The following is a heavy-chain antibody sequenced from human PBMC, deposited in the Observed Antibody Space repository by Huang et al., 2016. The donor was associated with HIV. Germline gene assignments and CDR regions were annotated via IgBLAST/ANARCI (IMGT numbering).Heavy chain of an antibody. CDR3: VRDQGRLAVGGIDNWFDP. D-gene: IGHD6-19*01. Sequence: QVRLQESGPGLMKPSETLSLSCTVSGDSVSSHYWGWIRHPPGKGLEWIGTVYDSGTTKYNPRLKSRITISVDTSKNGFSLNITSVSAADTAMYFCVRDQGRLAVGGIDNWFDPWGQGALVTVSS. CDR1: GDSVSSHY. J-gene: IGHJ5*02. CDR2: VYDSGTT. V-gene: IGHV4-59*02.